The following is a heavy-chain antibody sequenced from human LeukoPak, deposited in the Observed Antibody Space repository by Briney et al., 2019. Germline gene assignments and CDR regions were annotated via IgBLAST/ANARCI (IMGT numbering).Heavy chain of an antibody. V-gene: IGHV3-23*01. Sequence: GGSLRLSCAASGFTFNTYAMSWVRQAPWERLQWVSGISDSGGNTYYADSVRGRFTISRDNSKNTLYLQMNSLRAEDTAVYYCAKGGVGATNNWFDPWGQGTLVTVSS. J-gene: IGHJ5*02. CDR3: AKGGVGATNNWFDP. CDR2: ISDSGGNT. D-gene: IGHD1-26*01. CDR1: GFTFNTYA.